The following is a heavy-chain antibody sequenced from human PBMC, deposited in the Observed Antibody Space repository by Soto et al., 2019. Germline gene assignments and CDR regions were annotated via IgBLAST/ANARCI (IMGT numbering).Heavy chain of an antibody. D-gene: IGHD3-10*01. CDR3: ARDRSYYGSGRNPANGMDV. V-gene: IGHV1-46*03. J-gene: IGHJ6*02. CDR2: INPSGGST. CDR1: GYTFTSYY. Sequence: QVQLVQSGAEVKKPGASVKVSCKASGYTFTSYYMHWVRQAPGQGLEWMGIINPSGGSTSYAQKFQGRVTMTRDTSTRTVYMELSSLRSEDTAVYYCARDRSYYGSGRNPANGMDVWGQGTTVTVSS.